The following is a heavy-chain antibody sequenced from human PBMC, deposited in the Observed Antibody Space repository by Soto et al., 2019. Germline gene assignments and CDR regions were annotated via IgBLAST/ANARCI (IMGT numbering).Heavy chain of an antibody. D-gene: IGHD6-6*01. V-gene: IGHV3-9*01. CDR1: GFTLDDYA. Sequence: EVQLVESGGGLVQPGRSLRLSCAASGFTLDDYAMHWVRQAPGKGLEWVSGISWNSGSIGYADSVKGRFTISRDNAKNSLYLQMNSLRAEDTALYYCAKDSSSSSSSYYYHMDVWGKGTTVTVSS. CDR2: ISWNSGSI. J-gene: IGHJ6*03. CDR3: AKDSSSSSSSYYYHMDV.